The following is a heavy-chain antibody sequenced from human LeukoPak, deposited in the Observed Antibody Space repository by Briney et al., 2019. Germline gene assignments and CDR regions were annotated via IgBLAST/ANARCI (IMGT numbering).Heavy chain of an antibody. Sequence: ASVKVSCKASGYTFTGYYMHWVRQAPGQGLEWMGWINPNSGGTNYAQKFQGRVTMTRDTSIGTAYMELSRLRSDDTAVYYCARDPSIAARYYYYYYYMDVWGKGTTVTVSS. CDR2: INPNSGGT. D-gene: IGHD6-6*01. CDR1: GYTFTGYY. CDR3: ARDPSIAARYYYYYYYMDV. J-gene: IGHJ6*03. V-gene: IGHV1-2*02.